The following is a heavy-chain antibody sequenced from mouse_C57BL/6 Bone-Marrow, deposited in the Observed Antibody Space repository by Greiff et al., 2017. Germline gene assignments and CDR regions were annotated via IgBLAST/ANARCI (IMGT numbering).Heavy chain of an antibody. Sequence: VQLLQSGADLVKPGASVKLSCTASGFNIKDYYMHWVQQRTEQGLEWIGRIAPEDGETKYAPKFQGKVTITADTSSNTTYLQLSSLKSEDTALYYCASENFDPFTNSYLDYWGQGTTLTVSS. V-gene: IGHV14-2*01. CDR2: IAPEDGET. CDR3: ASENFDPFTNSYLDY. J-gene: IGHJ2*01. D-gene: IGHD1-1*01. CDR1: GFNIKDYY.